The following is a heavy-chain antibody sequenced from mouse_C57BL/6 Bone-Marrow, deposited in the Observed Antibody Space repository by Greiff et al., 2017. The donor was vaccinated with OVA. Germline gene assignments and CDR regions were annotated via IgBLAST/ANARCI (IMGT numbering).Heavy chain of an antibody. CDR3: ARGRGLRLRVYFDY. CDR2: IHPNSGST. D-gene: IGHD3-2*02. CDR1: GYTFTSYW. Sequence: VQLQQPGAELVKPGASVKLSCKASGYTFTSYWMHWVKQRPGQGLEWIGMIHPNSGSTNYNEKFKSKATLTVDKSSSTAYMQLSSLTSEDSAVYYGARGRGLRLRVYFDYWGQGTTLTVSS. J-gene: IGHJ2*01. V-gene: IGHV1-64*01.